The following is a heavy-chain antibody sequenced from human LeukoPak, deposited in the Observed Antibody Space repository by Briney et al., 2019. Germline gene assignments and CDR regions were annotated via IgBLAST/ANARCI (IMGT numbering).Heavy chain of an antibody. Sequence: GGSLRLSCAASGFIFRNYGMSWVRQAPGKGLEWVSYISSSGSTIYYADSVKGRFTISRDNAKNSLYLQMNSLRAEDTAVYYCATAIKQHPIPYWGQGTLVTVSS. D-gene: IGHD6-13*01. CDR1: GFIFRNYG. CDR3: ATAIKQHPIPY. J-gene: IGHJ4*02. CDR2: ISSSGSTI. V-gene: IGHV3-48*04.